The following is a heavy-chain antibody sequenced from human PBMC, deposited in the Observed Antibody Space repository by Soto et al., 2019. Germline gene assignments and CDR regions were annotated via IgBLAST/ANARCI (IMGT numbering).Heavy chain of an antibody. CDR2: IHPDGSGR. CDR1: GFTFSGYW. Sequence: EVQLVESGGGLVQPGGSLRLSCAASGFTFSGYWMAWGRQAPGKGLEWVANIHPDGSGRYYVDSVKGRFTISRDNAQNSLYLQMNCLRAEDTSLYYCARERRLLGAFDIWGQGTVVTVSS. J-gene: IGHJ3*02. CDR3: ARERRLLGAFDI. V-gene: IGHV3-7*01. D-gene: IGHD3-16*01.